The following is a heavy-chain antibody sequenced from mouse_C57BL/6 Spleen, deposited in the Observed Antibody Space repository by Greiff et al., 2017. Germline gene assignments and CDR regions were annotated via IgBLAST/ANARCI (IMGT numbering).Heavy chain of an antibody. D-gene: IGHD2-1*01. V-gene: IGHV2-6-1*01. J-gene: IGHJ4*01. CDR1: GFSLTSYG. CDR2: IWSDGST. Sequence: VKLVESGPGLVAPSQSLSITCTVSGFSLTSYGVHWVRQPPGKGLEWLVVIWSDGSTTYNSALKSRLSISKDNSKSQVFLKMNSLQTDDTAMYYCARQRGGNYRYAMDYWRQGTSVTVSS. CDR3: ARQRGGNYRYAMDY.